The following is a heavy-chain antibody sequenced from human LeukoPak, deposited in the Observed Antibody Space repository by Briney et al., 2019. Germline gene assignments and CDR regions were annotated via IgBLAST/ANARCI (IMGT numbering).Heavy chain of an antibody. V-gene: IGHV3-21*01. CDR1: GFTFSRYT. J-gene: IGHJ4*02. D-gene: IGHD2-15*01. CDR2: STSISSYI. Sequence: PGGSLRLACAASGFTFSRYTMTWVRQAPGKGLEWISSSTSISSYIYYADSVKGRFTISRDNAKNSLYLQLNSLRAEDTAVYYCAKEHSPYCSGDACYDYFDYWGQGTLVTVSS. CDR3: AKEHSPYCSGDACYDYFDY.